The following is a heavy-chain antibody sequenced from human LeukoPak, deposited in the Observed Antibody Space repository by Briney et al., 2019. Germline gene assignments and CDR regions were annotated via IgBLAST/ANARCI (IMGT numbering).Heavy chain of an antibody. CDR1: GFTLSAYS. J-gene: IGHJ6*03. Sequence: GGSLRLSCAASGFTLSAYSINWVRQAPGKGLEWVAVISNDGSKTYYAESVKGRFTISRDNSKNTLYLQMNSLRTEDTAVYYCAKGDSGYDSDYYYIDVWGKGTTVTVSS. CDR2: ISNDGSKT. D-gene: IGHD5-12*01. V-gene: IGHV3-30-3*01. CDR3: AKGDSGYDSDYYYIDV.